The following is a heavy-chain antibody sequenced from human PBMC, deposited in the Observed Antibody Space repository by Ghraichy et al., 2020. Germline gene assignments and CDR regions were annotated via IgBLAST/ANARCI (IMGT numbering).Heavy chain of an antibody. CDR1: GFTFSSYN. V-gene: IGHV3-21*01. D-gene: IGHD2-15*01. CDR2: ISSSNNLI. J-gene: IGHJ4*02. Sequence: GGSLRLSCAASGFTFSSYNMNWVRQAPGEGLEWVSSISSSNNLIKYADSVEGRFTISRDNAKSSLYLQMNSLRAEDTAVYYCARVFCSGGSCYSFDYWGQGILVTVSS. CDR3: ARVFCSGGSCYSFDY.